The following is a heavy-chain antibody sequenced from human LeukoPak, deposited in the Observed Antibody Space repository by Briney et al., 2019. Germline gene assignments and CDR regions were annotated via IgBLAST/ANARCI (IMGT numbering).Heavy chain of an antibody. CDR2: IYTSGST. D-gene: IGHD2-2*01. V-gene: IGHV4-59*10. J-gene: IGHJ4*02. CDR1: GGSFSGYY. Sequence: SETLSLTCAVYGGSFSGYYWSWIRQPAGKGLEWIGRIYTSGSTNYNPSLKSRVTMSVDTSKNQFSLKLSSVTAADTAVYYCARGGHCSSTSCSEGNFDYWGQGTLVTVSS. CDR3: ARGGHCSSTSCSEGNFDY.